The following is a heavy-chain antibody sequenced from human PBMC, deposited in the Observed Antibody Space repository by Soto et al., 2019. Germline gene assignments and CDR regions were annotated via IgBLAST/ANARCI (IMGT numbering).Heavy chain of an antibody. CDR1: GDSVSSNSAA. V-gene: IGHV6-1*01. CDR2: TYYRSKWYN. J-gene: IGHJ6*02. CDR3: ARGPKYSSGWYESDYYYGMDV. Sequence: SQTLSLTCAISGDSVSSNSAAWNWIRQSPSRGLEWLGRTYYRSKWYNDYAVSAKSRITINPDTSKNQFSLQLNSVTPEDTAVYYCARGPKYSSGWYESDYYYGMDVWGQGTTVTVSS. D-gene: IGHD6-19*01.